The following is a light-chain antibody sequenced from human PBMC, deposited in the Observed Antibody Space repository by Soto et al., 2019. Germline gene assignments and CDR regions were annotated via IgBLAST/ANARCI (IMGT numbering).Light chain of an antibody. Sequence: EIVLTQSPGTLSLSPGERATLSCRASQSVNSNYLAWYQQKPGQGPRLLMYGTSSRATGIPDRFSGSGSGTDFTLTISRLEPEDFAVYYCQQYGGSPRVTFGGGTKVEI. CDR2: GTS. V-gene: IGKV3-20*01. CDR3: QQYGGSPRVT. J-gene: IGKJ4*01. CDR1: QSVNSNY.